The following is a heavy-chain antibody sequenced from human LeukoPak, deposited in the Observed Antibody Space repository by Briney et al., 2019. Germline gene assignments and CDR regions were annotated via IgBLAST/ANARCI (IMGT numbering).Heavy chain of an antibody. Sequence: GGSLRLSCAASGFTFSSYAMHWVRQAPGKGLEWVAVISYDGSNKYYADSVKGRFTISRDNAKNSLYLQMNSLRVEDTAVYYCASRSINWYRGGTWFYPWGQGTLVTVSS. D-gene: IGHD6-13*01. J-gene: IGHJ5*02. CDR1: GFTFSSYA. CDR3: ASRSINWYRGGTWFYP. CDR2: ISYDGSNK. V-gene: IGHV3-30-3*01.